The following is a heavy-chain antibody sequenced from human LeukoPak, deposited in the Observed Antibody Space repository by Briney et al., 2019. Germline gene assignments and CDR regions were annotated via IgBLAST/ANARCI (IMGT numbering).Heavy chain of an antibody. CDR2: ISGSGADT. J-gene: IGHJ4*02. CDR1: GFTFSSYA. V-gene: IGHV3-23*01. CDR3: AKDRGQMVYADDY. Sequence: QPGRSLRLSCAASGFTFSSYAMSWVRQAPGKGLEWVSAISGSGADTYYADSVKGRFTISRDSSKNTLFLQMYSLRVEDTAVYYCAKDRGQMVYADDYWGQGTLVTVSS. D-gene: IGHD2-8*01.